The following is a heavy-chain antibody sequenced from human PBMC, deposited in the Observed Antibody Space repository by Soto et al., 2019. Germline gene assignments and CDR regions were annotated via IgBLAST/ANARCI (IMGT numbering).Heavy chain of an antibody. CDR1: GFSFSFYG. V-gene: IGHV3-21*04. D-gene: IGHD1-26*01. Sequence: EVQLVESGGGLVQPGGSLRLSCAASGFSFSFYGMNWVRQAPGKGLEWVASITSSSTYTHYADSVRGRFTISRDNAKNSLYLHLASLNAEGTVVYFCAREASYSGWGHVDSWGEGTLVTASS. CDR2: ITSSSTYT. J-gene: IGHJ4*02. CDR3: AREASYSGWGHVDS.